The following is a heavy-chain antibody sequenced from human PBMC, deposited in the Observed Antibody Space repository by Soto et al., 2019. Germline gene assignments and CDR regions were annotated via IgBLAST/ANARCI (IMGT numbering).Heavy chain of an antibody. D-gene: IGHD3-22*01. Sequence: QVQLVESGGGVVQPGRSLRLSCAASGFTFSSYGMHWVRQAPGKGLEWVAVIWYDGSNKYYADSVKGRFTISRDNSKNTLYLQMNSLRAEDTAVYYCARDLRLSINAYYDSSGSFDYWGQGTLVTVSS. V-gene: IGHV3-33*01. CDR2: IWYDGSNK. CDR1: GFTFSSYG. CDR3: ARDLRLSINAYYDSSGSFDY. J-gene: IGHJ4*02.